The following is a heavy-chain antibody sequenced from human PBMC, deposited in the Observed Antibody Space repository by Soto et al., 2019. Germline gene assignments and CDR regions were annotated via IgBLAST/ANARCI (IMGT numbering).Heavy chain of an antibody. CDR3: ARVRNKVIAARPAGKLGMDV. Sequence: SETLSLTCAVYGGSFSGYYWSWIRQPPGKGLEWIGEINHSGSTNYNPSLKSRVTISVDTSKNQFSLKLSSVTAADTAVYYCARVRNKVIAARPAGKLGMDVWGKGTTVTVSS. V-gene: IGHV4-34*01. J-gene: IGHJ6*03. D-gene: IGHD6-6*01. CDR2: INHSGST. CDR1: GGSFSGYY.